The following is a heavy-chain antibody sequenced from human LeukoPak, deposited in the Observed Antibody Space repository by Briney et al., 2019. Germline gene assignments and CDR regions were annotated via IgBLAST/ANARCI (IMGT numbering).Heavy chain of an antibody. CDR2: IRYDGSNK. D-gene: IGHD4-17*01. J-gene: IGHJ5*01. CDR3: ARGMTTVTTWFDS. CDR1: GFTFSSYG. Sequence: GGSLRLSCAASGFTFSSYGMHWVRQAPGKGLEWVAFIRYDGSNKYYADSVKGRFTISRDNAKNSLYLQMNSLRAEDTAVYYCARGMTTVTTWFDSWGQGTLVTVSS. V-gene: IGHV3-30*02.